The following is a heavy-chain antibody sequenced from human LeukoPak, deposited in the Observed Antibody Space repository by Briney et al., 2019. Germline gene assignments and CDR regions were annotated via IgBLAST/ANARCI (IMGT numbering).Heavy chain of an antibody. CDR2: ISSDGTDQ. CDR1: GFTFSSFG. J-gene: IGHJ4*02. Sequence: GGSLRLSCAASGFTFSSFGMHWVRQAPGKGLEWVAVISSDGTDQNYADSVNGRFVISRDNSKNTLYLQMNSLTTEDTALYYCAKDGIPFLTISGVLIIGADYWGQGTLVTVSS. CDR3: AKDGIPFLTISGVLIIGADY. D-gene: IGHD3-3*01. V-gene: IGHV3-30*18.